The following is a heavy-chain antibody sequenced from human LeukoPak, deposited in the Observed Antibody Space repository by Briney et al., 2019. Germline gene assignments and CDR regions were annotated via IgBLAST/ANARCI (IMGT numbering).Heavy chain of an antibody. J-gene: IGHJ3*02. V-gene: IGHV3-23*01. CDR3: ARTIFGVTHGFDI. D-gene: IGHD3-3*01. CDR1: GFTFSSYA. Sequence: GGSLRLSCAASGFTFSSYAMNWVRQAPGKGLEWVSVISDNGGSTYYADSVKGRFTISRDNSKNTLYLQMNSLRAEDTAVYYCARTIFGVTHGFDIWGQGTMVTVSS. CDR2: ISDNGGST.